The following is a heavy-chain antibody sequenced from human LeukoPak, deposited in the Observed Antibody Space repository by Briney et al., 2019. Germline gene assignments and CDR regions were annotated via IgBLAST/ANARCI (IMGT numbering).Heavy chain of an antibody. J-gene: IGHJ4*02. CDR3: ARPVSGSGSN. Sequence: PGGSLRLSCAASGFTFSSYSMNWVRQAPGKGLEWVSSISSSGNYIDYADSVKGRFTVSRDNAKNSLYMQMNSLRAEDTAVYYCARPVSGSGSNWGQGTLVTVSS. V-gene: IGHV3-21*01. CDR2: ISSSGNYI. CDR1: GFTFSSYS. D-gene: IGHD3-10*01.